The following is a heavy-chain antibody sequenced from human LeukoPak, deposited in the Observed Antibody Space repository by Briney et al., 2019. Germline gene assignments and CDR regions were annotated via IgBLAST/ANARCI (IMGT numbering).Heavy chain of an antibody. D-gene: IGHD3-22*01. CDR2: IIPIFGTA. Sequence: GASVKVSCKASGGTFSSYAISWVRQAPGQGLEWMGGIIPIFGTANYAQKFQGRVTITADESTSTAYMELSSLRSEDTAVYYCAAGEDYDSSGYYYGVLEWWGQGTLVTVSS. CDR1: GGTFSSYA. J-gene: IGHJ4*02. CDR3: AAGEDYDSSGYYYGVLEW. V-gene: IGHV1-69*13.